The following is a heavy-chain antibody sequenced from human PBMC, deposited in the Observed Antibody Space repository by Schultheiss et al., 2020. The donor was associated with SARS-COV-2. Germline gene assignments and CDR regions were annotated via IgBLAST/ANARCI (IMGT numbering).Heavy chain of an antibody. Sequence: SETLSLTCTVSGGSISSYYWSWIRQPPGKGLEWIGEINHSGSTNYNPSLKSRVTISVDTSKNQFSLKLSSVTAADTAVYYCAKTRGYTSSAGDYWGQGTLVTVSS. D-gene: IGHD6-13*01. V-gene: IGHV4-34*01. J-gene: IGHJ4*02. CDR1: GGSISSYY. CDR3: AKTRGYTSSAGDY. CDR2: INHSGST.